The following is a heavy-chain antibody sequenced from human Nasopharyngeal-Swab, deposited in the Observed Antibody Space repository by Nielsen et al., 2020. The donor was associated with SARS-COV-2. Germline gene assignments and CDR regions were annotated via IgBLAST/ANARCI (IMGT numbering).Heavy chain of an antibody. Sequence: WIRQPPGKGLEWVSYISSSSSTIYYADSVKGRFTISRDNVKNSLYLQMNSLRAEDTAVYYCARTGYDFWSGYYPGYYYYGMDVWGQGTTVTVSS. CDR2: ISSSSSTI. CDR3: ARTGYDFWSGYYPGYYYYGMDV. V-gene: IGHV3-48*04. D-gene: IGHD3-3*01. J-gene: IGHJ6*02.